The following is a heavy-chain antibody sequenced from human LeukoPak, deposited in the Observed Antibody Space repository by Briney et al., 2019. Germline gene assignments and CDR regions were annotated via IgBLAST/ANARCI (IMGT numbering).Heavy chain of an antibody. V-gene: IGHV4-38-2*01. CDR1: GGSISSYY. CDR3: ARGYSSSWYFNWFDP. D-gene: IGHD6-13*01. CDR2: IYHSGST. J-gene: IGHJ5*02. Sequence: SETLSLTCAVSGGSISSYYWGWIRQPPGKGLEWIGSIYHSGSTFYNPSLKSRVTISVDTSKNQFSLKLSSVTAADTAVYYRARGYSSSWYFNWFDPWGQGTLVTVSS.